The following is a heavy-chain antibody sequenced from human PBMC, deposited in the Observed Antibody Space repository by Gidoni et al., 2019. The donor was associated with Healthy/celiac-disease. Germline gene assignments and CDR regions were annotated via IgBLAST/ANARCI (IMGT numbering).Heavy chain of an antibody. J-gene: IGHJ4*02. CDR3: ARESDYSNFDY. Sequence: QVQLQESGPGLVKPSETLSLTCTVSGGSLSSYYWSWIRQPPGKGLEWIGYIYYSGSTNYNPSLKSRVTISVDTSKNQFSLKLSSVTAADTAVYYCARESDYSNFDYWGQGTLVTVSS. CDR2: IYYSGST. D-gene: IGHD4-4*01. CDR1: GGSLSSYY. V-gene: IGHV4-59*01.